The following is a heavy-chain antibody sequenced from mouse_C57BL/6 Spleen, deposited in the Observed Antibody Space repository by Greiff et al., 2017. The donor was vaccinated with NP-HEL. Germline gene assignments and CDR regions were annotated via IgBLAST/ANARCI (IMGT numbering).Heavy chain of an antibody. Sequence: QVQLQQSGAELVRPGTSVKVSCKASGYAFTNYLIEWVKQRPGQGLEWIGVINPGSGGTNYNEKFKGKATLTADKSSSTAYMQLSSLTSEDSAVYFCAIYHSMDYWGQGTSVTVSS. CDR1: GYAFTNYL. V-gene: IGHV1-54*01. CDR3: AIYHSMDY. J-gene: IGHJ4*01. CDR2: INPGSGGT.